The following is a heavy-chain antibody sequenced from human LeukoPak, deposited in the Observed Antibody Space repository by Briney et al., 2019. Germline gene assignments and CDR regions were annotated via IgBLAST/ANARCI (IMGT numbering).Heavy chain of an antibody. J-gene: IGHJ4*02. CDR3: ASGYCSSTSCYLYYFDY. CDR2: IIPIFGTA. Sequence: ASVKVSCKASGGTFSSYAISWVRQAPGQGLEWMGGIIPIFGTANYAQKFQGRVTITTDESTSTAYMELSSLRSEDTAVYYCASGYCSSTSCYLYYFDYWGQGTLVTVSS. CDR1: GGTFSSYA. D-gene: IGHD2-2*03. V-gene: IGHV1-69*05.